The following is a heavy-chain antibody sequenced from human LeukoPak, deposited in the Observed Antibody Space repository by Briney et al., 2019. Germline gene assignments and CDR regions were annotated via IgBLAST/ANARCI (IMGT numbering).Heavy chain of an antibody. D-gene: IGHD2-2*02. J-gene: IGHJ6*02. V-gene: IGHV4-30-4*01. CDR3: ARYQLLYPLSGMDV. CDR1: GGSISSGDYY. Sequence: VKPSQTLSLTCTVSGGSISSGDYYWSWIRQPPGKGLDWIGYIYYSGSTYYNPSLKSRVTISVDTSKNQFSLKLSSVTAADTAVYYCARYQLLYPLSGMDVWGQGTTVTVSS. CDR2: IYYSGST.